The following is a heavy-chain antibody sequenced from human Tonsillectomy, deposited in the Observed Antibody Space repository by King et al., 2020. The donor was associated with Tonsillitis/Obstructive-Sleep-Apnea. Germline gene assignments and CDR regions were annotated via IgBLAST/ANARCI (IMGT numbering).Heavy chain of an antibody. V-gene: IGHV3-7*04. CDR1: GFTFSSYW. CDR3: ARGAVLRYFDWLLVDDY. J-gene: IGHJ4*02. Sequence: VQLVESGGGLVQPGGSLRLSCAASGFTFSSYWMSCVRQAPGKGLEGVAKIKQEGSEKYYVDFVKGRFTISSDNAKNSLYLQMNSLRAEDTAVYYCARGAVLRYFDWLLVDDYWGQGTLVTVSS. D-gene: IGHD3-9*01. CDR2: IKQEGSEK.